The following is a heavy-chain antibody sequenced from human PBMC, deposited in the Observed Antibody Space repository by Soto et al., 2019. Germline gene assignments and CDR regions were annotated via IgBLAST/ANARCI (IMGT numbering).Heavy chain of an antibody. D-gene: IGHD2-15*01. CDR1: GFTFNTYT. J-gene: IGHJ6*02. V-gene: IGHV3-21*01. Sequence: PGGSLRLSCVASGFTFNTYTMNWVRQAPGKGLEWVSGIRGFSPYTFYAESVKGRFTISRDNAKNSLYLQMNSLGVEDTAVYYCARDRGYDAHDYYYNAMDVWGQGTTVTVSS. CDR3: ARDRGYDAHDYYYNAMDV. CDR2: IRGFSPYT.